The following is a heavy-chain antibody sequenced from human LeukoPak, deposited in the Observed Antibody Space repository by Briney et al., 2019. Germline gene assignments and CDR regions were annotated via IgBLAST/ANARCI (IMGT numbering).Heavy chain of an antibody. Sequence: SETLSLTCTVSGASFTTFYWSWFRQPPGKGLEGIGYIYYSGVTNYNPSLTSRVTMSVDTSKNQFSLKVTSVTAADTAIYYCARDQVVHEWFDPWGQGILVTVSS. CDR3: ARDQVVHEWFDP. J-gene: IGHJ5*02. CDR1: GASFTTFY. V-gene: IGHV4-59*01. CDR2: IYYSGVT. D-gene: IGHD3-22*01.